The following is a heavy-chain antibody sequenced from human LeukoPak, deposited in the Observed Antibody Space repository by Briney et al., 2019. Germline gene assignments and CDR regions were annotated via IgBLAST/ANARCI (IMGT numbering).Heavy chain of an antibody. D-gene: IGHD6-6*01. CDR2: VSSTSSSI. CDR3: ARGGAARPDY. V-gene: IGHV3-21*06. J-gene: IGHJ4*02. CDR1: GFNFRNYG. Sequence: GGSLGLSCAASGFNFRNYGMNWVRQAPGKGLEWVSYVSSTSSSINYADSVKGRFTISRDNAQNSLYLQMNSLRGDDTAVYYCARGGAARPDYWGQGTLVTVSS.